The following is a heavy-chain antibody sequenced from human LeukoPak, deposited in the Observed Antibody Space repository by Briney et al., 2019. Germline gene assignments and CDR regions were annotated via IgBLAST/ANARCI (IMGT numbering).Heavy chain of an antibody. CDR1: GGSFSGYY. CDR2: IYYSGST. CDR3: ASERGAYYNVLTGPFDY. D-gene: IGHD3-9*01. V-gene: IGHV4-34*01. J-gene: IGHJ4*02. Sequence: SETLSLTCAVYGGSFSGYYWSWIRQPPGKGLEWIGSIYYSGSTYYNPSLKSRVTISVDTSKNQFSLKLSSVTAADTAVYYCASERGAYYNVLTGPFDYWGQGTLVTVSS.